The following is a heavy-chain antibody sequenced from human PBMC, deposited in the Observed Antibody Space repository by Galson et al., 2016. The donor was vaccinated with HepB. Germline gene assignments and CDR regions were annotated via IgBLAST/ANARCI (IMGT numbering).Heavy chain of an antibody. CDR2: LSSGGINT. J-gene: IGHJ6*02. CDR3: AKDLSAYDSSGYLFSGMDV. Sequence: SLRLSCAASGFSFTTYATSWVRQAPGKGLEWVSTLSSGGINTYYADSVKGRFTISRDNSKNTLYLQMNSLRAEDTAVYYCAKDLSAYDSSGYLFSGMDVWGQGTTVTVSS. V-gene: IGHV3-23*01. CDR1: GFSFTTYA. D-gene: IGHD3-22*01.